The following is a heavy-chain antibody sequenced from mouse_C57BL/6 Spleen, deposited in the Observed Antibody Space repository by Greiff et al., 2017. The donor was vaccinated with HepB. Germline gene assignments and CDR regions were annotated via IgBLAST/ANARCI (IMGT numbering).Heavy chain of an antibody. V-gene: IGHV1-64*01. CDR2: IHPNSGST. Sequence: QVQLQQPGAELVKPGASVKLSCKASGYTFTSYWMHWVKQRPGQGLEWIGMIHPNSGSTNYNEKFKSKATLTVDKSSSTAYMQLSSLTSEDSAVYYCARLIYYDYDNAMDYWGQGTSVTVSS. D-gene: IGHD2-4*01. J-gene: IGHJ4*01. CDR1: GYTFTSYW. CDR3: ARLIYYDYDNAMDY.